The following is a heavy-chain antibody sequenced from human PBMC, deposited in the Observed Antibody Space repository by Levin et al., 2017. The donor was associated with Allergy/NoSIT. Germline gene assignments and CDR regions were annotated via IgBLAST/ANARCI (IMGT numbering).Heavy chain of an antibody. D-gene: IGHD6-19*01. CDR1: GFTFSDYW. CDR2: IKQDGGEK. Sequence: GGSLRLSCVASGFTFSDYWMTWVRQPLGKGLEWVANIKQDGGEKYYAESVKGRFTISRDNAKNSLFLQMNYLGTDDTAVYFCARDTAVGGEAWGQGTLVTVSS. CDR3: ARDTAVGGEA. J-gene: IGHJ5*02. V-gene: IGHV3-7*03.